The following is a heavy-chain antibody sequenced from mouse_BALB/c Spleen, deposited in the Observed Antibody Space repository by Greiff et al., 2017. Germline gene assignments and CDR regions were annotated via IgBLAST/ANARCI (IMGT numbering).Heavy chain of an antibody. CDR3: ARGGYGSGFAY. CDR2: ISDGGSYT. CDR1: GFTFSDYY. V-gene: IGHV5-4*02. Sequence: EVKLVESGGGLVKPGGSLKLSCAASGFTFSDYYMYWVRQTPEKRLEWVATISDGGSYTYYPDSVKGRFTISRDTAKNNLYLQMSSLKSEDTAMYYCARGGYGSGFAYWGQGTLVTVSA. D-gene: IGHD1-1*01. J-gene: IGHJ3*01.